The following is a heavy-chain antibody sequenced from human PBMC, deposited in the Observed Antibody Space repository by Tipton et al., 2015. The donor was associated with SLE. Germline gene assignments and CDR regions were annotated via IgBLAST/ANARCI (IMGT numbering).Heavy chain of an antibody. D-gene: IGHD3-10*01. CDR3: ARGRGRVLFGDY. Sequence: GLVKPSETLSLTCTVSGGSISSGSYYWSWIRQPAGKGLEWIGYIYYTGSAYYNPSLKSRVTVSLDTSKNQFSLKLSSVTVADTAVYYCARGRGRVLFGDYWGQGTLVTVSS. CDR2: IYYTGSA. CDR1: GGSISSGSYY. V-gene: IGHV4-61*10. J-gene: IGHJ4*02.